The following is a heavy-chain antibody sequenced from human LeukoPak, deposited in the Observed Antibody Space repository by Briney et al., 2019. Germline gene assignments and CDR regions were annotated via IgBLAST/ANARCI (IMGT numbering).Heavy chain of an antibody. J-gene: IGHJ4*02. D-gene: IGHD3-22*01. CDR3: ARSTQIGYYYDSSGYYFDY. CDR2: IYTSGST. V-gene: IGHV4-4*07. Sequence: PSETLSLTCTVSGGSISSYCWSWIRQPAGKGLEWIGRIYTSGSTNYNPSLKSRVTMSVDTSKNQFSLKLSSVTAADTALYYCARSTQIGYYYDSSGYYFDYWGQGTLVTVSS. CDR1: GGSISSYC.